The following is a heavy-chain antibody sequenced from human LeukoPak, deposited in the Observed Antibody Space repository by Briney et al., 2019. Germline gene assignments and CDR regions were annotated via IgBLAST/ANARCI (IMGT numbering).Heavy chain of an antibody. CDR2: IYYSGST. CDR3: ARARGWDLYYHYYMDV. Sequence: SETLSLTCTVSGGSISSYYWSWIRQPPGKGLEWIGYIYYSGSTNYNPSLKSRVTISVDTSKNQFSLKLSSVTAADTAVYYCARARGWDLYYHYYMDVWGKGTTVTISS. CDR1: GGSISSYY. D-gene: IGHD1-26*01. J-gene: IGHJ6*03. V-gene: IGHV4-59*01.